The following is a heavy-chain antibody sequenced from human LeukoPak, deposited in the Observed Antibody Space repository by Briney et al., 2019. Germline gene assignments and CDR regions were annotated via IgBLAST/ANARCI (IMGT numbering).Heavy chain of an antibody. J-gene: IGHJ4*02. CDR3: ARDRGGSYSAIDY. D-gene: IGHD1-26*01. V-gene: IGHV3-48*04. Sequence: GGSLRLSCAASGFTFSSYGMNWVRQAPGKGLEWVSFISSSSSTIYYADSVKGRFTISRDNAKNSLYLQMNSLRAEDTAVYYCARDRGGSYSAIDYWGQGTLVTVSS. CDR1: GFTFSSYG. CDR2: ISSSSSTI.